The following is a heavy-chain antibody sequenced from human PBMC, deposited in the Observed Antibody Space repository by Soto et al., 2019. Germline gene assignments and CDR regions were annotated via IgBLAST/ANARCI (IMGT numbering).Heavy chain of an antibody. D-gene: IGHD3-22*01. Sequence: GGPLRLSCAASGFTFSDYYMSWIRQAPGKGLEWVSYISSSSSYTNYADSVKGRFTISRDNAKNSLYLQMNSLRAEDTAVYYCARDWGYYDSSGYYYSDGMDVWGQGTTVTVSS. J-gene: IGHJ6*02. CDR1: GFTFSDYY. V-gene: IGHV3-11*06. CDR3: ARDWGYYDSSGYYYSDGMDV. CDR2: ISSSSSYT.